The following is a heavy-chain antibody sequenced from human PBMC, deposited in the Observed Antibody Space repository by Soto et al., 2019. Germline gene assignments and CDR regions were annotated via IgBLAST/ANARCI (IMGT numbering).Heavy chain of an antibody. Sequence: PSETLSLTCAVYGGSFSGYYWSWIRQPPGKGLEWIGEINHSGSTNYNPSLKSRVTISVDTSKNQFSLKLSSVTAADTAVYYCARVLAARSGRIGYVEVWGKGTTVTVSS. V-gene: IGHV4-34*01. CDR1: GGSFSGYY. CDR2: INHSGST. CDR3: ARVLAARSGRIGYVEV. D-gene: IGHD6-6*01. J-gene: IGHJ6*03.